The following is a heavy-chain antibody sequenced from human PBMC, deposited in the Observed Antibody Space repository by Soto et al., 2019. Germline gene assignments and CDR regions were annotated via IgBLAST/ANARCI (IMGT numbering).Heavy chain of an antibody. D-gene: IGHD3-3*01. CDR1: GFSLTTVGVG. CDR3: AHRRAFIGVVYGMDV. J-gene: IGHJ6*02. V-gene: IGHV2-5*02. Sequence: QITLKESGPTLEKPTQTLTLTCAFSGFSLTTVGVGVGWIRQPPGKALEWLALIYWDDDKRYSPSLKTRLSITKDTSKNQVVLMMTNMDPVDTGTYYCAHRRAFIGVVYGMDVWGQGTTVTVSS. CDR2: IYWDDDK.